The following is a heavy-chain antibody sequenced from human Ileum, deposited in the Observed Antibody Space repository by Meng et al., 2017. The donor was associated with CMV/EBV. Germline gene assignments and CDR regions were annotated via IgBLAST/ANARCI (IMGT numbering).Heavy chain of an antibody. CDR1: GGSISSSSYY. CDR3: ARDEAAAGTGIDY. Sequence: QLQLQGSGPGLGKPSVTLYPTCTVSGGSISSSSYYWGWSRQPPGKGLEWIWSIYYSGSTYYNPSLKSRVTISVDTSKNQFSLKLSSVTAADTAVYYCARDEAAAGTGIDYWGQGTLVTVSS. CDR2: IYYSGST. D-gene: IGHD6-13*01. V-gene: IGHV4-39*07. J-gene: IGHJ4*02.